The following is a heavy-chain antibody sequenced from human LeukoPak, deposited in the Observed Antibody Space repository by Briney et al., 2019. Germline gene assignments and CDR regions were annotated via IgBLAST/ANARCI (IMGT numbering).Heavy chain of an antibody. CDR3: ARFCSGGRCPDY. CDR2: IYYSGST. Sequence: SETLSLTCTVSGGSISSYYWTWIRQPPGKGLEWIGYIYYSGSTNYNPSLKSRVTISVDTSNNQFSLKLSSVTAADTVVYYCARFCSGGRCPDYWGQGTLVTVSS. V-gene: IGHV4-59*01. J-gene: IGHJ4*02. CDR1: GGSISSYY. D-gene: IGHD2-15*01.